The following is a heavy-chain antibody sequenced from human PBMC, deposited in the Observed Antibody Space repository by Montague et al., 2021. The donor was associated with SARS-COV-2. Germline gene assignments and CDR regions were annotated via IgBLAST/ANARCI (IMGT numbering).Heavy chain of an antibody. Sequence: PALVKPTQTLTLTCTFSGFSLSTSGMRASWIRQPPGKALEWLARIGWDDDKFYSTSLKTRLTISKDTSKNQVVLTMTNMDPVDTATYHCARSYYDILTAYYTPFDYWGQGTLVTVSS. V-gene: IGHV2-70*04. J-gene: IGHJ4*02. CDR3: ARSYYDILTAYYTPFDY. D-gene: IGHD3-9*01. CDR1: GFSLSTSGMR. CDR2: IGWDDDK.